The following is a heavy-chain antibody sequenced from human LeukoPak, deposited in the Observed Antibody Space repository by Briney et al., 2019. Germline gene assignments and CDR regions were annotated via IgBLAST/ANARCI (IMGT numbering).Heavy chain of an antibody. Sequence: GGSLRLSCAASGFTFSSYRMNWVRQAPGKGLEWVSYISSSSSTIYYADSVKGRFTISRDNAKNSLYLQMNSLRDEDTAVYYCARDPVALSSPNTNWFNPWGQGTLVTVSS. CDR3: ARDPVALSSPNTNWFNP. D-gene: IGHD6-13*01. J-gene: IGHJ5*02. CDR1: GFTFSSYR. CDR2: ISSSSSTI. V-gene: IGHV3-48*02.